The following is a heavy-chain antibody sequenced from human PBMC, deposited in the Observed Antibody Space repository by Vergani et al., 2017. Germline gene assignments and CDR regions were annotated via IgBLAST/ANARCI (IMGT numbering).Heavy chain of an antibody. J-gene: IGHJ5*02. CDR2: ISYDGSNK. CDR1: GFTFSSYG. CDR3: ARESLRWFDP. V-gene: IGHV3-30*03. Sequence: QVQLVESGGGVVQPGRSLRLSCAASGFTFSSYGMHWVRQAPGKGLEWVAVISYDGSNKYYADSVKGRFTISRDNSKNTLYLQMNSLRAEDTAVYYCARESLRWFDPWGQGTLVTVSS.